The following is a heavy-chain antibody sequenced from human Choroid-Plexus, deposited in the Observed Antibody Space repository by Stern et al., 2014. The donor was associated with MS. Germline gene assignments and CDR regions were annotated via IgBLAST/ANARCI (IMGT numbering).Heavy chain of an antibody. V-gene: IGHV3-30*18. CDR3: AKDRQYLTYFCDH. CDR2: VSYDGSNK. Sequence: VQLVESGGGVVQPGRPLRLSCAASGFTFGSCAMHWVRQAPGKGLEWVAGVSYDGSNKYYADSVKGRFTVSRDNSQNTLYMQMSSLRAEDTAVYYCAKDRQYLTYFCDHWGQGSLVTVSS. D-gene: IGHD2-8*01. CDR1: GFTFGSCA. J-gene: IGHJ5*02.